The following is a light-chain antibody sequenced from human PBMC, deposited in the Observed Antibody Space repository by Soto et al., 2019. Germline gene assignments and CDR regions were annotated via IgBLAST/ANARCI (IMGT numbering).Light chain of an antibody. CDR3: SSYTNNTTI. CDR1: NTDVGGYNY. Sequence: QSVLTQPASVSGSPGQSITISCTGSNTDVGGYNYVSWYQQYLGKAPRLMIYDVSYRPSGISNRFSGSKSANTASLTISGLQAEDEADYYCSSYTNNTTIFGGGTKVTVL. J-gene: IGLJ2*01. V-gene: IGLV2-14*01. CDR2: DVS.